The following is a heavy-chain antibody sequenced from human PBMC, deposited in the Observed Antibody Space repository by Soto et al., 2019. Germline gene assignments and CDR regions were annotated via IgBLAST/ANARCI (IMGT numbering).Heavy chain of an antibody. V-gene: IGHV3-15*07. CDR1: GFTFSNAW. CDR2: IKSKTDGGTI. J-gene: IGHJ5*02. Sequence: EVKLVESGGGLVEPGGSLRLSCAASGFTFSNAWMNWVRQAPGKGPEWVARIKSKTDGGTIDYAAPVEGRFIISRDDSKSMLYLQMNSLKTEDTAVYFCTTRLYHWGQGTLVTVSS. CDR3: TTRLYH.